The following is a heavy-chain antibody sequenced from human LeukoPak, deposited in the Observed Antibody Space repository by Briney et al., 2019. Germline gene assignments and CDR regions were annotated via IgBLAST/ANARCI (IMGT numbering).Heavy chain of an antibody. D-gene: IGHD3-22*01. CDR1: GFTFSSFA. V-gene: IGHV3-30*04. CDR2: ISYDGSNK. Sequence: PGGSLRLSCAASGFTFSSFAMHWVRQAPGKGLEWVAVISYDGSNKYYADSVKGRFTLSRDNSRNTLYLQMNGLRADDTAVYYCATIDYYDSSGYVEVFDIWGQGTMVTVSS. J-gene: IGHJ3*02. CDR3: ATIDYYDSSGYVEVFDI.